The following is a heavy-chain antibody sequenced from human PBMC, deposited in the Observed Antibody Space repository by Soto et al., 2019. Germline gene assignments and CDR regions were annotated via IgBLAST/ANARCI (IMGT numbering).Heavy chain of an antibody. D-gene: IGHD1-7*01. CDR2: INGDGSST. Sequence: EVQLVESGGGLVQPGGSLRLSCVASGFTFSNYWIHWVRQAPGKGLVWVSRINGDGSSTNYADSVKGQFTISRDNAKNTVYLQMNSLGVEDTAVYYCARGARNYYYFDCWGQGTLVTVSS. J-gene: IGHJ4*02. CDR1: GFTFSNYW. CDR3: ARGARNYYYFDC. V-gene: IGHV3-74*01.